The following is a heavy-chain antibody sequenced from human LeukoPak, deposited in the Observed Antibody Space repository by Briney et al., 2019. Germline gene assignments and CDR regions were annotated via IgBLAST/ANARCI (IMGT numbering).Heavy chain of an antibody. J-gene: IGHJ4*02. D-gene: IGHD4-23*01. CDR1: GYSFTNYW. V-gene: IGHV5-10-1*01. Sequence: GESLKISCKGSGYSFTNYWISWVRQMPGKGLEWMGRIDPSDSYTSYSPSFQGHVTISADKSISTAYLQWSSLKASDTAMYYCARRDNGGNSGFDYWSQGTLVTVSS. CDR3: ARRDNGGNSGFDY. CDR2: IDPSDSYT.